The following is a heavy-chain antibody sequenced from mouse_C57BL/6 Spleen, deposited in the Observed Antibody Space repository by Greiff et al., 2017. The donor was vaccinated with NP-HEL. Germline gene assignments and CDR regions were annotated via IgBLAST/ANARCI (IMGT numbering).Heavy chain of an antibody. CDR2: SYWDDDK. Sequence: QVTLKESGPGILQPSQTLSLTCSFSGFSLSTSGMGVSRIRQPSGKGLESLVHSYWDDDKRYNPYLKSRLTISKDTSRNQVFLKITSVDTADTATCYCARHYYGSSYGMDYWGQGTSVTVSS. J-gene: IGHJ4*01. D-gene: IGHD1-1*01. V-gene: IGHV8-12*01. CDR3: ARHYYGSSYGMDY. CDR1: GFSLSTSGMG.